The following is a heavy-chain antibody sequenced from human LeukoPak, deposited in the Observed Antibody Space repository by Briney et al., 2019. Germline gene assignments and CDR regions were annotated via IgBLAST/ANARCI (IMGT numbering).Heavy chain of an antibody. D-gene: IGHD3-10*01. CDR2: ISAYNGHT. CDR1: GYTFSGYG. CDR3: ARAGSSEWPPVSFDY. Sequence: GASVKVSCKASGYTFSGYGVTWVRQAPGQGLEWMGWISAYNGHTNYAQKLQGRVTMTTDTSTRTAYMELRSLRSDDSAVYYCARAGSSEWPPVSFDYWGQGSLVTVSS. J-gene: IGHJ4*02. V-gene: IGHV1-18*01.